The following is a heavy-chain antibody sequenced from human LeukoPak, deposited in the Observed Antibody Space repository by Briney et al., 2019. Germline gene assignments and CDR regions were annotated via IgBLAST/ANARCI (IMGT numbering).Heavy chain of an antibody. CDR3: ARANGAAYDAFDI. V-gene: IGHV1-2*04. D-gene: IGHD2-21*01. CDR2: INPNSGGT. CDR1: GYTFTGYY. J-gene: IGHJ3*02. Sequence: ASVKVSRKASGYTFTGYYMHWVRQAPGQGLEWMGWINPNSGGTNYAQKFQGWVTMTRDTSISTAYMELSRLRSDDTAVYYCARANGAAYDAFDIWGQGTMVTVSS.